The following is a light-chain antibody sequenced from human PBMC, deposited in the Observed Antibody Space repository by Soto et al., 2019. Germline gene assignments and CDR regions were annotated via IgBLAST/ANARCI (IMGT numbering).Light chain of an antibody. CDR1: QSVDSNY. V-gene: IGKV3-20*01. CDR3: QQYGTPRSVT. CDR2: GAS. J-gene: IGKJ5*01. Sequence: EIVLTQSPGTLSLSPGEEATLSCRASQSVDSNYLAWYQQKPGQTPRLIIYGASGRADGIPHRFSGSEFGTDFTLTISKVEPEDFAVYYCQQYGTPRSVTFGQGTRLDI.